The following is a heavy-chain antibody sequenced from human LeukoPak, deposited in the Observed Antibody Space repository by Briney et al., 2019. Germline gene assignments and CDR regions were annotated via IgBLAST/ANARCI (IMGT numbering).Heavy chain of an antibody. CDR3: ARGSWLSRYLPPMNGYYFDY. J-gene: IGHJ4*02. D-gene: IGHD3-22*01. CDR2: INHSGST. V-gene: IGHV4-34*01. CDR1: GGSFSGYY. Sequence: PSETLSLTCAVYGGSFSGYYWSWIRQPPGKGLEWIGEINHSGSTNYNPSLKSRVTISVDTSKNQFSLKLSSVTAADTAVYYCARGSWLSRYLPPMNGYYFDYWGQGTLVTVSS.